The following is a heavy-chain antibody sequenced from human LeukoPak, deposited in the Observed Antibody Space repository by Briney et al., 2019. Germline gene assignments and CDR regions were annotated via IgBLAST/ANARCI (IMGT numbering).Heavy chain of an antibody. D-gene: IGHD6-13*01. J-gene: IGHJ4*02. CDR1: GFTFSSYA. V-gene: IGHV3-72*01. Sequence: GGSLRLSCAASGFTFSSYAMSWVRQAPGKGLEWVGRIRNKANSYTTEYAASVKGRFTISRDDSKNLVYLQMNSLKTEDTAVYYCVRRSTAAGTEHFDYWGQGTLVTVSS. CDR3: VRRSTAAGTEHFDY. CDR2: IRNKANSYTT.